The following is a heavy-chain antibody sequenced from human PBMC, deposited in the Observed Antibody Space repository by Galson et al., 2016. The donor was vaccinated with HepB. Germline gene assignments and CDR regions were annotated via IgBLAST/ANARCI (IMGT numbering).Heavy chain of an antibody. CDR2: ISYSGRN. J-gene: IGHJ4*02. V-gene: IGHV4-59*08. CDR1: GGSISSYY. D-gene: IGHD5-18*01. Sequence: ETLSLTCIVSGGSISSYYWTWIRQPPGKGLEWIGYISYSGRNNYNPSLKSRVTISADTSKNQLSLKLSSVTAADTAVYYCARWGYSLFDYWGRGSLVTVSS. CDR3: ARWGYSLFDY.